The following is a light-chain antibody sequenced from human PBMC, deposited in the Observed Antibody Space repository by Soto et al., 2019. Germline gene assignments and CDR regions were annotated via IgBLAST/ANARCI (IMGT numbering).Light chain of an antibody. V-gene: IGKV3-11*01. Sequence: EIVLTQSPATLSLSPGERATLSCRASQSVSIYLAWYQQKPGQAPRLLIYDASKRATGIPARFRGSGSGTDFTFTINNLEPEDFAVYYCQQRRLGVTFGPGTKVDIK. CDR1: QSVSIY. CDR2: DAS. J-gene: IGKJ3*01. CDR3: QQRRLGVT.